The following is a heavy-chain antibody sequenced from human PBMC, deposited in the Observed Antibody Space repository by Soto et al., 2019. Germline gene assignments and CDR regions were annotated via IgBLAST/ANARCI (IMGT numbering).Heavy chain of an antibody. CDR1: GGTFSSYA. CDR3: ARDRGSRGGFRRAFDTDY. V-gene: IGHV1-69*01. CDR2: IIPIFGTA. J-gene: IGHJ4*02. Sequence: QVQLVQSGAEVKKPGSSVKVSCKASGGTFSSYAISWVRQAPGQGLEWMGGIIPIFGTANYAQKFQGRVTITADESTSTAYMELSRLRSEDTAVYYCARDRGSRGGFRRAFDTDYWGQGTLVTVSS. D-gene: IGHD3-16*01.